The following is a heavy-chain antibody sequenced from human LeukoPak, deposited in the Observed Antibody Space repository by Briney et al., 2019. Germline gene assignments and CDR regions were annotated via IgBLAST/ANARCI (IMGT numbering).Heavy chain of an antibody. D-gene: IGHD2-21*01. J-gene: IGHJ5*02. Sequence: ASVKVSCKASGYTFTSYGISWVRQAPGQGLEWMGLISAYNGNTNYAQKLQGRVTMPTDTSTSTAYMELRSLRSDDTAVYYCASSDSVFQALDPWGQGTLVTVSS. CDR2: ISAYNGNT. CDR3: ASSDSVFQALDP. V-gene: IGHV1-18*01. CDR1: GYTFTSYG.